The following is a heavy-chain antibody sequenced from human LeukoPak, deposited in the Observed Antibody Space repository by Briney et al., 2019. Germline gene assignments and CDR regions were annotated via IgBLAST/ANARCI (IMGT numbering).Heavy chain of an antibody. J-gene: IGHJ4*02. V-gene: IGHV4-59*01. D-gene: IGHD5-24*01. CDR2: IYYSGST. CDR1: GGSISSYY. CDR3: ARDSRDGLFDY. Sequence: SETLSLTCTVSGGSISSYYWSWIRQPPGKGVEWIGYIYYSGSTNYNPSLKSRVTISVDTSKNQFSLKLSSVTAADTAVYYCARDSRDGLFDYWGQGTLVTVSS.